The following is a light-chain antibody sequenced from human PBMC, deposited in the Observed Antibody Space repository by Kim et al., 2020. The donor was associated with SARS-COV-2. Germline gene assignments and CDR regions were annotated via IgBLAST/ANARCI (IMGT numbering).Light chain of an antibody. CDR1: QAVASY. CDR3: QQVNTYPYT. J-gene: IGKJ2*01. Sequence: DIQLTQSPSFLSASVGDRVTITCRASQAVASYLAWYQQKPGEAPKLLIYSAATLQTGVPARFRGSRSGTEFTHTISSLQPEDFAIYYCQQVNTYPYTFGQGTKLEI. V-gene: IGKV1-9*01. CDR2: SAA.